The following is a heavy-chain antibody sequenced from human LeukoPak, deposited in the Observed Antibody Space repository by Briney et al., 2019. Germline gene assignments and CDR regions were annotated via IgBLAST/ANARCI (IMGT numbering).Heavy chain of an antibody. D-gene: IGHD6-19*01. CDR1: GFTFSSYA. J-gene: IGHJ4*02. CDR2: ISGSGGST. CDR3: AKDLRSSGWSEWAYYFDY. V-gene: IGHV3-23*01. Sequence: GGLRLSCAASGFTFSSYAMSWVRQAPGKGLEWVSAISGSGGSTYYADSVKGRFTISRDNSKNTLYLQMNSLRAEDTAVYYCAKDLRSSGWSEWAYYFDYWGQGTLVTVSS.